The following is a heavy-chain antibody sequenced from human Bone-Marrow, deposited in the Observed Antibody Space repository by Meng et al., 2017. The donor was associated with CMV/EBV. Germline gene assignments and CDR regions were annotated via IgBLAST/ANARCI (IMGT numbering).Heavy chain of an antibody. CDR2: INSDGSST. J-gene: IGHJ4*02. CDR3: ARDPPYYYDSSGYYPYY. V-gene: IGHV3-74*01. CDR1: GFTFDDYA. D-gene: IGHD3-22*01. Sequence: GESLKISCAASGFTFDDYAMHWVRQAPGKGLEWVSRINSDGSSTSYADSVKGRFTISRDNAKNTLYLQMNSLRAEDTAVYYCARDPPYYYDSSGYYPYYWGQGTLVTVSS.